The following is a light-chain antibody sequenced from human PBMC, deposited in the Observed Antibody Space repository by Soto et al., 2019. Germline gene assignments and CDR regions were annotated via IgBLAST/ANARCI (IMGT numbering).Light chain of an antibody. CDR1: QSVSSN. J-gene: IGKJ1*01. CDR2: GAS. V-gene: IGKV3-15*01. Sequence: EIVMTQSPATLSVSPGERATLSCRASQSVSSNLAWYQQKPGQAPRLLIYGASTRATGITARFSGSGSGTEFTLTISSQQYEDFPVYYRQQYNNWPPRAWTFGQGTKVEIK. CDR3: QQYNNWPPRAWT.